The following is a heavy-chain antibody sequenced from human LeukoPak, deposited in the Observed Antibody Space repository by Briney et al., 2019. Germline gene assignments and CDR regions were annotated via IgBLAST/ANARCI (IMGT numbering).Heavy chain of an antibody. Sequence: PGGSLRLSCGASGFIFSSYWMSRVRQAPGKGLKWVANIRQDGSEKYYVDSVKGRFTISRDNAKKSLFLQMNSLRAEDTAVYYCASHSLWFGELAPWGQGTLVTVSS. J-gene: IGHJ5*02. CDR2: IRQDGSEK. CDR1: GFIFSSYW. CDR3: ASHSLWFGELAP. V-gene: IGHV3-7*03. D-gene: IGHD3-10*01.